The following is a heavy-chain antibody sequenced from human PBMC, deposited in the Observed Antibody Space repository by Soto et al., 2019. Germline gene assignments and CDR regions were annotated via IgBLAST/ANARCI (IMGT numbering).Heavy chain of an antibody. CDR2: INPRGLTK. CDR1: GYSFDAYI. Sequence: VHLVESGGALVQPGGSLRLSCAASGYSFDAYIMNWVRQAPGKGLEWVSSINPRGLTKFYADSVRGRFTISRDDASSSLFLQMNNLRGEDTAVYYCATWYGNHYFGLDVWGQGTTVTVSS. J-gene: IGHJ6*02. V-gene: IGHV3-48*01. CDR3: ATWYGNHYFGLDV. D-gene: IGHD6-13*01.